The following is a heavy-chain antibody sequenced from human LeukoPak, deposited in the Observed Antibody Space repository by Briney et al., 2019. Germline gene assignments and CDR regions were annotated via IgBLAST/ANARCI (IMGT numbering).Heavy chain of an antibody. V-gene: IGHV3-23*01. CDR2: ISGSGDRT. CDR3: AKDIRSSWYYFQD. CDR1: GFTFSNYA. Sequence: GGSLRLSCAASGFTFSNYAMTWVRQAPGKALEWVSTISGSGDRTYYADSVKGRFTISRDNSKNTLYVQMNSLRAEDTAVYYCAKDIRSSWYYFQDWGQGTLVTVSS. J-gene: IGHJ1*01. D-gene: IGHD6-13*01.